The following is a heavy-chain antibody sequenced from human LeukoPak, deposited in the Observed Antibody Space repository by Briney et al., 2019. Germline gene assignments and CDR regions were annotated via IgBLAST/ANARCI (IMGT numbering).Heavy chain of an antibody. Sequence: GGSLRLSCAASGFTFSNAWMSWVRQAPGKGLEWVGRIKTKTDGGTTDYAAPVKGRFIISRDESENTLSLQMNSLKTEDTAVYYCTTEDLIVVEPGASAGQIWGQGTMVIVSS. J-gene: IGHJ3*02. V-gene: IGHV3-15*01. D-gene: IGHD2-2*01. CDR3: TTEDLIVVEPGASAGQI. CDR1: GFTFSNAW. CDR2: IKTKTDGGTT.